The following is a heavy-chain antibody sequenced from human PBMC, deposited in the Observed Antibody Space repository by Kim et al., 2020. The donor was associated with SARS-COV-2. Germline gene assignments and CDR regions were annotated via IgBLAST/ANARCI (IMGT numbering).Heavy chain of an antibody. J-gene: IGHJ6*02. CDR3: ASMATSRYCTGGTCKAGNGLDA. D-gene: IGHD2-8*02. Sequence: GGSLRLSCAASGFTFENYGMSWVRQAPGKGLEWLSGINWDSSSTGYADSVKVRFTISRDNAKNSLYLQMNRLRAEDTALYYCASMATSRYCTGGTCKAGNGLDAWGQGTTVTVSS. CDR2: INWDSSST. V-gene: IGHV3-20*04. CDR1: GFTFENYG.